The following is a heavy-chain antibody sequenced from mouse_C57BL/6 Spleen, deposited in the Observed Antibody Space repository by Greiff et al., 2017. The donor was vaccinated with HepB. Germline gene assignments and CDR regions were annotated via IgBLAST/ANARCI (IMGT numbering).Heavy chain of an antibody. CDR3: ARGSGNYGY. D-gene: IGHD2-1*01. CDR1: GYSFTGYF. Sequence: EVKLVESGPELVKPGDSVKISCKASGYSFTGYFMNWVMQSHGKSLEWIGRINPYNGDTFYNQKFKGKATLTVDKSSSTAHMELRSLTSEDSAVYYCARGSGNYGYWGQGTTLTVSS. CDR2: INPYNGDT. V-gene: IGHV1-20*01. J-gene: IGHJ2*01.